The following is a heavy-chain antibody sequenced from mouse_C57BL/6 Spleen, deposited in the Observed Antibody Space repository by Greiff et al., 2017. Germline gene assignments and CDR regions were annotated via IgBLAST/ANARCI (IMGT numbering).Heavy chain of an antibody. CDR2: ISSGSSTI. D-gene: IGHD2-1*01. CDR1: GFTFSDYG. V-gene: IGHV5-17*01. J-gene: IGHJ2*01. Sequence: EVQVVESGGGLVKPGGSLKLSCAASGFTFSDYGMHWVRQAPEKGLEWVAYISSGSSTIYYADTVKGRFTISRDNAKNTLFMQMTSLGYEDTAMYYCAKGYYGKGVDDWGQGTTLTVSS. CDR3: AKGYYGKGVDD.